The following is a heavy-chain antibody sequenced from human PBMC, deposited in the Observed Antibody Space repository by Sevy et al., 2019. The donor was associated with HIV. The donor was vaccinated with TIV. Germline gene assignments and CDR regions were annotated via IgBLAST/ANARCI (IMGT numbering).Heavy chain of an antibody. CDR2: ISGSGDST. CDR3: ARANRYSSDLGY. CDR1: GFTFSSYA. D-gene: IGHD6-19*01. V-gene: IGHV3-23*01. Sequence: GGSLRLSCAAPGFTFSSYAMSWVRQAPGKGLEWVSGISGSGDSTYYADSVKGRFTISRDNSKTPPYLQMNRRRAEDTAVYYCARANRYSSDLGYWGQGTLVTVSS. J-gene: IGHJ4*02.